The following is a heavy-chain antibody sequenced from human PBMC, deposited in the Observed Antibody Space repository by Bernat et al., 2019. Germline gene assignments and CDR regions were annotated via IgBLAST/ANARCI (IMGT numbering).Heavy chain of an antibody. CDR2: ISSSGGTT. J-gene: IGHJ4*02. Sequence: EVQLLESGGGLVQPGGSLRLSCAASGFTFRSNAMSWVRQAPGKGLECVSYISSSGGTTEYADSVKGRFTVSRDNSKNTLYVQMNSLGAEDTAVYYCAKGNGDSSTFDYWGQGTLVTVSS. V-gene: IGHV3-23*01. CDR1: GFTFRSNA. D-gene: IGHD2-21*02. CDR3: AKGNGDSSTFDY.